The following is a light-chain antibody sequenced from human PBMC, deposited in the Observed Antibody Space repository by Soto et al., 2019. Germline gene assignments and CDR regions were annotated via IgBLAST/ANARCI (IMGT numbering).Light chain of an antibody. V-gene: IGKV1-39*01. CDR3: QQSYTTPQFT. CDR1: QSISLF. CDR2: STS. J-gene: IGKJ3*01. Sequence: DLQLTQSPSSLSASVGDRVTITCRASQSISLFLNWYQHKPGKAPQLLIYSTSNLQSGVPSRFTGSGSGTDFTLTINRLQPEDFATYYCQQSYTTPQFTFGPGTKVDIK.